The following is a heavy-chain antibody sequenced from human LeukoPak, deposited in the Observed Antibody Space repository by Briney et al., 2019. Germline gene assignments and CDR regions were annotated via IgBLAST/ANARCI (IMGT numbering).Heavy chain of an antibody. CDR3: ARQMGRGIAVAGFYDYYFDY. Sequence: PSETLSLTCAVYGGSFSGYYWSWIRQPPGKGLEWIGEINHSGSTNYNPSLKSRVTISVDTSKNQFSLKLSSVTAADTAVYYCARQMGRGIAVAGFYDYYFDYWGQGTLVTVSS. J-gene: IGHJ4*02. V-gene: IGHV4-34*01. CDR2: INHSGST. D-gene: IGHD6-19*01. CDR1: GGSFSGYY.